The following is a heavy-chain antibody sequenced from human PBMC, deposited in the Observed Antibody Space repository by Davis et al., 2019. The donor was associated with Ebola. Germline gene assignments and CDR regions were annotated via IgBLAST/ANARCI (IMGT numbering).Heavy chain of an antibody. CDR1: GFAFTRHS. J-gene: IGHJ2*01. V-gene: IGHV3-48*02. CDR3: ARDAEDGSGNWFFDF. D-gene: IGHD5-24*01. CDR2: ISSGGDDR. Sequence: LSLTCAASGFAFTRHSMNWVRQAPGKGLEWIAFISSGGDDRYYADSVRGRFTVSRDNAKYSLFLQLNSLRDEDTAQYYCARDAEDGSGNWFFDFRGRGALVTVSS.